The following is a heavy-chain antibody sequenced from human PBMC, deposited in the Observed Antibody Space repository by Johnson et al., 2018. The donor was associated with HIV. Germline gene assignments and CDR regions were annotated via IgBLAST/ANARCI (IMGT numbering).Heavy chain of an antibody. Sequence: MNWVRQAPGKGLMWVSRISCDGSSLSYADSVKGRFTISRDNSKNTLYLQMNSLRAEDTAVYYCASPGTVVTGLAFDIWGQGTMVTVSS. CDR3: ASPGTVVTGLAFDI. J-gene: IGHJ3*02. CDR2: ISCDGSSL. D-gene: IGHD4-23*01. V-gene: IGHV3-74*01.